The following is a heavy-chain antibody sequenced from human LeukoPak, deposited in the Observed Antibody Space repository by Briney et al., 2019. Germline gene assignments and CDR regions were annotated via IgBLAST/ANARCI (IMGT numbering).Heavy chain of an antibody. J-gene: IGHJ6*04. CDR1: GGTFSSYA. V-gene: IGHV1-69*13. Sequence: SVKVSCKASGGTFSSYAISWARQAPGQGLEWMGGIIPIFGTANYAQKFQGRVTITADESTSTAYVELSSLRSEDTAVYYCARASIVATISYYYYGMDVWGKGTTVTVSS. CDR3: ARASIVATISYYYYGMDV. D-gene: IGHD5-12*01. CDR2: IIPIFGTA.